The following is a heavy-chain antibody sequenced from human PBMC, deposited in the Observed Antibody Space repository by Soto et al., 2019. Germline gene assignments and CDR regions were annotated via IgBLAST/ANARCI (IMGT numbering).Heavy chain of an antibody. Sequence: PGGSLRLSCKVSGFTFGDYALNWFRQSPGKGLEWVGFIRSKVYGGTADYAASVKGRFTISRDDSKSIAYLQMNSLKTDDTAVYYCTRDGVQSIVFDYVYYGLDVWGQGTTVTVSS. CDR3: TRDGVQSIVFDYVYYGLDV. CDR2: IRSKVYGGTA. V-gene: IGHV3-49*03. J-gene: IGHJ6*02. CDR1: GFTFGDYA. D-gene: IGHD3-16*01.